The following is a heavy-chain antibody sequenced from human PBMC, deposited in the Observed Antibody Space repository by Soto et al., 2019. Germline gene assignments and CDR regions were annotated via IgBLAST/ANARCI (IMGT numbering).Heavy chain of an antibody. CDR3: AKDLGGSGWHFDY. J-gene: IGHJ4*02. V-gene: IGHV3-23*01. CDR2: IDSGSGSI. Sequence: EVQLLESGGGLVQPGGSLRLSCAASGFTFNTYAMNWVRQAPGKGLEWVSSIDSGSGSIYYTDSVKGRFTISRDNSKNTLYLQMGSLRGEDTAVYYCAKDLGGSGWHFDYWGQGTLVTVSS. D-gene: IGHD6-19*01. CDR1: GFTFNTYA.